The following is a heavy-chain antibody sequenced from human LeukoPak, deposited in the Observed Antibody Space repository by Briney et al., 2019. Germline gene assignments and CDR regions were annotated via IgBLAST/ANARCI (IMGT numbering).Heavy chain of an antibody. CDR2: MNPNSGNT. V-gene: IGHV1-8*03. D-gene: IGHD2-2*01. Sequence: ATVKVSCKASGYTFTSYDINWARQATGQGLEWMGWMNPNSGNTGYAQKFQGRVTITRNTSISTAYMELSSLRSEDTAVYYCARATARKWYQLAYNWFDPWGQGTLVTVSS. J-gene: IGHJ5*02. CDR1: GYTFTSYD. CDR3: ARATARKWYQLAYNWFDP.